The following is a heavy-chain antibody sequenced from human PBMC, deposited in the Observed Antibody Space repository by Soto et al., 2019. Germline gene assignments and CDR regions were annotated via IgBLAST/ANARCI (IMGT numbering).Heavy chain of an antibody. D-gene: IGHD3-3*01. Sequence: SETLSLTCTVSGGSISSSSYYWGWIRQPPGKGLEWIGSIYYSGSTYYNPSLKSRVTISVDTSKNQFSLKLMSLTAADTAVYYCARHTMLEWLLFGGWFDPWGQGTLVTVSS. CDR3: ARHTMLEWLLFGGWFDP. J-gene: IGHJ5*02. V-gene: IGHV4-39*01. CDR1: GGSISSSSYY. CDR2: IYYSGST.